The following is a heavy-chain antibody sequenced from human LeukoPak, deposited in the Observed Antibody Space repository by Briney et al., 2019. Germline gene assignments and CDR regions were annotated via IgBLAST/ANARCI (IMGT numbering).Heavy chain of an antibody. J-gene: IGHJ4*02. V-gene: IGHV3-11*05. D-gene: IGHD3/OR15-3a*01. Sequence: GWSLRLSCAASGFTFSAYYMTWIRQAPGKGLEWVSSIGHSSIGYSSDHLKYADSVKGRFTISRDNAKNSLYLQMDSLRAEDTAVYFCAREDFFTPHSWGQGTLVTVSS. CDR1: GFTFSAYY. CDR3: AREDFFTPHS. CDR2: IGHSSIGYSSDHL.